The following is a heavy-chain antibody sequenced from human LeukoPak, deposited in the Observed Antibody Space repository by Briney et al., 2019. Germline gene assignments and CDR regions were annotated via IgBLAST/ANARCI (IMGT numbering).Heavy chain of an antibody. V-gene: IGHV4-34*01. J-gene: IGHJ5*02. Sequence: SETLSLTCAVYGGSISGYYWSWIRQPPGKGLEWIGEINHSGSTNYNPSLKSRVTISVDTSTNHFSLKLSSVTAADTAVYFCARVFYFDSARVDPWGQGTLVTVSS. CDR3: ARVFYFDSARVDP. CDR2: INHSGST. D-gene: IGHD3-22*01. CDR1: GGSISGYY.